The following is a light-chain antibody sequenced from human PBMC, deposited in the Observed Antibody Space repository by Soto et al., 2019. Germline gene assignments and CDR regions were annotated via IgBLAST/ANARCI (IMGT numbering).Light chain of an antibody. CDR3: SSYTSSSTYV. V-gene: IGLV2-14*01. CDR2: DVS. J-gene: IGLJ1*01. CDR1: SSDVGGYNY. Sequence: QSVLTQPASVSGSHGQSITISCTGTSSDVGGYNYVSWYQQHPGKAPKLMIYDVSNRPSGVSNRFSGSKSGNTASLTISGLQAEDEADYYCSSYTSSSTYVFGTGTKGTVL.